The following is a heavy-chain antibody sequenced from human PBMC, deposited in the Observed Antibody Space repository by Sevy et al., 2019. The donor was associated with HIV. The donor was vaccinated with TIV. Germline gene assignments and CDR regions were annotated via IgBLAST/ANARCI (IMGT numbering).Heavy chain of an antibody. CDR3: ARGPARITMDRGELLVDY. CDR2: INPNSGGT. Sequence: ASVKVSCKASGYTFTGYYMHWVRQAPGQGLEWMGWINPNSGGTNYAQKFQGRVTMTRDTSISTAYMELSRLRSDDTAVYYCARGPARITMDRGELLVDYWGQGTLVTVSS. D-gene: IGHD3-10*01. J-gene: IGHJ4*02. V-gene: IGHV1-2*02. CDR1: GYTFTGYY.